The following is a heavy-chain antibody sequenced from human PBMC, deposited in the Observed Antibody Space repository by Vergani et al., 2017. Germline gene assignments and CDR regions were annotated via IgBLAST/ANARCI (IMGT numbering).Heavy chain of an antibody. CDR2: INPNSGGT. D-gene: IGHD3-10*01. CDR1: GYTFTGYY. Sequence: QVQLVQSGAEVKKPGASVKVSCKASGYTFTGYYMHWVRQAPGQGLEWMGWINPNSGGTNYAQKFQGRVTMTRDTSISTAYMELSRLRSDDTAVYYCARDLWGPRVRGVISVYWGQGTLVTVSS. J-gene: IGHJ4*02. V-gene: IGHV1-2*02. CDR3: ARDLWGPRVRGVISVY.